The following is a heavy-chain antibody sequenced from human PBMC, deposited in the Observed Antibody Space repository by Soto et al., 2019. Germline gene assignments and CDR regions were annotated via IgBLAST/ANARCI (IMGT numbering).Heavy chain of an antibody. CDR3: AXQAGDNYYDRSGYGFGP. D-gene: IGHD3-22*01. J-gene: IGHJ5*02. CDR1: GWRPTNYR. V-gene: IGHV5-51*01. Sequence: SGWRPTNYRIGCVRQMPGKGLEWMGIIYPGDSDTRYSPSFQGQVTISADKSISTAYLQWSSLKASDTAMYYCAXQAGDNYYDRSGYGFGPWGQGTLV. CDR2: IYPGDSDT.